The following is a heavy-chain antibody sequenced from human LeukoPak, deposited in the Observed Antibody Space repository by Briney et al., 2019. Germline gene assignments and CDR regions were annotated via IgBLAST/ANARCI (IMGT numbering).Heavy chain of an antibody. CDR2: INPSGGST. Sequence: ASVKVSCKASGYTFTSYHMHWVRQAPGQGLEWMGIINPSGGSTNYAQKFQGRVTITADKSTSTAYMELSSLRSEDTAVYYCARAPSTVTTFDYWGQGTLVTVSS. V-gene: IGHV1-46*01. CDR1: GYTFTSYH. CDR3: ARAPSTVTTFDY. J-gene: IGHJ4*02. D-gene: IGHD4-17*01.